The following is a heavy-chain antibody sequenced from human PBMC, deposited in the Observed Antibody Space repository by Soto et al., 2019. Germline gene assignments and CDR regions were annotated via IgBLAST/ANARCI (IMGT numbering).Heavy chain of an antibody. V-gene: IGHV4-39*01. Sequence: SETLSLTCTVSGGSISSTNHYWGWLRQPPGKGLEWIGSIYYSGTTYFHPSLKSRVTISVDTSKNQFLLRLTSVTAADTALYYCARLVGSSGSFDYWGQGTLVTSPQ. D-gene: IGHD3-10*01. J-gene: IGHJ4*02. CDR2: IYYSGTT. CDR3: ARLVGSSGSFDY. CDR1: GGSISSTNHY.